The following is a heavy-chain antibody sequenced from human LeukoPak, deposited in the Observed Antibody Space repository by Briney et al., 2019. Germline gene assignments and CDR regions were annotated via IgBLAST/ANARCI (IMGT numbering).Heavy chain of an antibody. CDR2: FDPEDGET. J-gene: IGHJ3*02. Sequence: ASVKVSCKVSGYTLTELSMHWVRQAPGKGLEWMGGFDPEDGETIYAQKFQGRVTMTEDTSTDTAYMELSSLRSEDTAVYYCATEEEIAAHHAFDIWGQGTMVTVSS. D-gene: IGHD6-6*01. CDR1: GYTLTELS. V-gene: IGHV1-24*01. CDR3: ATEEEIAAHHAFDI.